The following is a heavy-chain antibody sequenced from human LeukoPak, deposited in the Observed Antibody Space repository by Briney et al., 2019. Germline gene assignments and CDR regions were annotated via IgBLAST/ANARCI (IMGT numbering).Heavy chain of an antibody. CDR3: ARDACSGGSCYSGFDP. D-gene: IGHD2-15*01. Sequence: GGSPRLSCAASGFTFSSYSMNWVRQAPGKGLEWVSYISSGSSFIYYADSAKGRFTISRDNAKNSLYLQMNSLRAEDTAVYYCARDACSGGSCYSGFDPWGQGNLVAVSS. V-gene: IGHV3-48*01. J-gene: IGHJ5*02. CDR1: GFTFSSYS. CDR2: ISSGSSFI.